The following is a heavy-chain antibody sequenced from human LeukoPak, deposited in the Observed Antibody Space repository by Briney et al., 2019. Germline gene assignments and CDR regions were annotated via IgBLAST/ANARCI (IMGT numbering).Heavy chain of an antibody. J-gene: IGHJ3*01. V-gene: IGHV3-30*04. D-gene: IGHD1-26*01. CDR2: ISYDGTSR. Sequence: GGSLRLSCAASGFTFNTYPMHWVRQAPGKGLTWVALISYDGTSRYFADSVKGRFTISRDNSKNTLYLQMNSLRDEDAALYYCARDVNSGSCPLVAFSVWGQGTMVTVSS. CDR1: GFTFNTYP. CDR3: ARDVNSGSCPLVAFSV.